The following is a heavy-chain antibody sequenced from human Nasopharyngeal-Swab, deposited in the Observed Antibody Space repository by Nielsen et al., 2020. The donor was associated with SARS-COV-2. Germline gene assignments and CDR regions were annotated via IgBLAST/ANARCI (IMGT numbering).Heavy chain of an antibody. CDR1: GFSLSASGFC. J-gene: IGHJ6*02. Sequence: SGPTLVKPTQTLTLTCSVSGFSLSASGFCVNWIRPPPGRALEWLAVIDWDDSKSYNSSLRSRLAIYKDTFRDEVVLTVANMDPLDTGTYFCARSTYLHSSGRRGLDVWGQGTTVTVSS. CDR3: ARSTYLHSSGRRGLDV. V-gene: IGHV2-70*01. D-gene: IGHD3-10*01. CDR2: IDWDDSK.